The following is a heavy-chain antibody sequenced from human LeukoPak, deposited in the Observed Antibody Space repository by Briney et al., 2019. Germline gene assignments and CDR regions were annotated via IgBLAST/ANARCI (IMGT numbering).Heavy chain of an antibody. J-gene: IGHJ4*02. CDR1: GGSISSGGYS. D-gene: IGHD5-24*01. Sequence: PSETLSLTCAVSGGSISSGGYSWSWIRQPPGKGLEWIGYIYHSGSTYYNPSLKSRVTISVDRSKNQFSLKLSSVTAADTAVYYCARDGDGYNIFDYWGQGTLVTVSS. CDR3: ARDGDGYNIFDY. CDR2: IYHSGST. V-gene: IGHV4-30-2*01.